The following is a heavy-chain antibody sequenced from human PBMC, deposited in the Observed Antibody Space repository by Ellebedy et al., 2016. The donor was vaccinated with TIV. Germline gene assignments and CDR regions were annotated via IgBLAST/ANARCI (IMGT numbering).Heavy chain of an antibody. D-gene: IGHD5-18*01. CDR2: VIPKVALA. V-gene: IGHV1-69*02. Sequence: AASVKVSCKASGGTFSSDIINWVRQAPGQGLEWMGRVIPKVALANYAQKFQVRVTISADKATSKVYMEVSSLTSEDTAVYYCARQIGYTFGMTPYENWGQGTLVTVAS. CDR3: ARQIGYTFGMTPYEN. J-gene: IGHJ4*02. CDR1: GGTFSSDI.